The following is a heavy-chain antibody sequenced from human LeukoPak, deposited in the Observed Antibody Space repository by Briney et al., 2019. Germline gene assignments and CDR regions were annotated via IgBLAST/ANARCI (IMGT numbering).Heavy chain of an antibody. V-gene: IGHV3-53*01. Sequence: GGSLRLSCAASGFTVSSNYMSWVRQAPGKGLEWVSVIYSGGSTYYADSVKGRFTISRDNSKNTLYLQMNSLRAEDTAVYYCASRLDGSGSYYRRFLAAFGIWGQGTMVTVSS. CDR3: ASRLDGSGSYYRRFLAAFGI. D-gene: IGHD3-10*01. CDR1: GFTVSSNY. CDR2: IYSGGST. J-gene: IGHJ3*02.